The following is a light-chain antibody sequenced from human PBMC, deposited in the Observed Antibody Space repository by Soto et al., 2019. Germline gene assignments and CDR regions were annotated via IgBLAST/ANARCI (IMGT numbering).Light chain of an antibody. J-gene: IGKJ5*01. Sequence: VMTQSPATLSVSPGERATLSCRASQSLRSSLAWYQQKPGQAPRLLIYGASTRATGIPARFSGSGSGTEFTLTISSLQSEDFGVYYCQQYNNWPFSFGQGTRLEIK. V-gene: IGKV3-15*01. CDR1: QSLRSS. CDR3: QQYNNWPFS. CDR2: GAS.